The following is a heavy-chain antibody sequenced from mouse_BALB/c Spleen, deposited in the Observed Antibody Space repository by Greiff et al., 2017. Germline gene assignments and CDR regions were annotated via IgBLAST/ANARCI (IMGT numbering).Heavy chain of an antibody. CDR1: GYTFTSYW. V-gene: IGHV1-69*02. CDR2: IDPSDSYT. CDR3: ARKGYSRMDY. Sequence: VQLQQPGAELVKPGASVKLSCKASGYTFTSYWMHWVKQRPGQGLEWIGEIDPSDSYTNYNQKFKGKATLTVDKSSSTAYMQLSSLTSEDSAVYYCARKGYSRMDYWGQGTSVTVSS. D-gene: IGHD2-3*01. J-gene: IGHJ4*01.